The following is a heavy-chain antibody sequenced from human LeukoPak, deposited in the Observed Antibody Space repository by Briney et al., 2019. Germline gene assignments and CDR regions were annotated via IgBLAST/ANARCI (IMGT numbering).Heavy chain of an antibody. D-gene: IGHD2-15*01. Sequence: GGSLRLSCAASGFTFSSYSMNWVRQAPGKGLEWVSYISSSSSTIYYADSVKGRFTISRDNAKNSLYLQMNSLRAEDTAVYYCASGAGCSGGSCYDDYYYYGMDVWGQGTTVTVSS. CDR2: ISSSSSTI. J-gene: IGHJ6*02. CDR3: ASGAGCSGGSCYDDYYYYGMDV. V-gene: IGHV3-48*04. CDR1: GFTFSSYS.